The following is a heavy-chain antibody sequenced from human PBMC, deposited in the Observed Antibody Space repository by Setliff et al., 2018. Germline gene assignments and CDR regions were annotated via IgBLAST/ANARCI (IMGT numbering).Heavy chain of an antibody. CDR1: GXXXXXXX. J-gene: IGHJ6*03. CDR2: IRNKDNSYTT. CDR3: ARIRLCGGRVICPPGRYVDV. Sequence: RLXCAAXGXXXXXXXXXXGGXAPGXXLEWVGRIRNKDNSYTTEDAASVKGRFTIPRDDSKNSLYLQMSGLKTEXXAVYYCARIRLCGGRVICPPGRYVDVWGKGTTVTVSS. V-gene: IGHV3-72*01. D-gene: IGHD2-15*01.